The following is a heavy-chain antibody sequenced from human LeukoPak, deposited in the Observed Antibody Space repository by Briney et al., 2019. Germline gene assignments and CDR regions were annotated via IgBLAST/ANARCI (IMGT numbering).Heavy chain of an antibody. V-gene: IGHV3-33*01. D-gene: IGHD5-24*01. J-gene: IGHJ4*02. CDR2: IWYDGSNK. CDR1: GFTFSSYG. CDR3: AREADGYSSFDY. Sequence: GGSLRLSCAASGFTFSSYGMHWVRQAPGKGLEWVAVIWYDGSNKYYADSVKGRFTISRDNSKNTLYLQMNSLRAEETAVYYCAREADGYSSFDYWGQGTLVTVSS.